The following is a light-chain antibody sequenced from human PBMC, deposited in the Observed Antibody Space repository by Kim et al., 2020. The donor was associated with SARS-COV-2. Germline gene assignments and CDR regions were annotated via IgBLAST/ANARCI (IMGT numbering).Light chain of an antibody. Sequence: SPGARPTLSCRASQSVRSNLAWYQQKPGQAPRLLIYGASTRATGIPARFSGSGSGTEFTLTISSLQSEDFAVYYCQQYNNWPLTFGGGTKVDIK. V-gene: IGKV3-15*01. CDR1: QSVRSN. J-gene: IGKJ4*01. CDR2: GAS. CDR3: QQYNNWPLT.